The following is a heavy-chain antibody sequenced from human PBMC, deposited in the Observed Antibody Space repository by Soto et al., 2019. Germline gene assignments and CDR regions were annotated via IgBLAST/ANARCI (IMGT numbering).Heavy chain of an antibody. CDR1: GYTFTSYY. CDR2: IEPSRGSK. D-gene: IGHD6-13*01. CDR3: ASLGRSSSSWYRDYYYGMDV. Sequence: GASVKVSCKASGYTFTSYYMHWVRQAPGQGLEWMGVIEPSRGSKSYTQKFQGRVTITADKSTSTAYMELSSLRSEDTAVYYCASLGRSSSSWYRDYYYGMDVWGQGTTVTVSS. V-gene: IGHV1-46*01. J-gene: IGHJ6*02.